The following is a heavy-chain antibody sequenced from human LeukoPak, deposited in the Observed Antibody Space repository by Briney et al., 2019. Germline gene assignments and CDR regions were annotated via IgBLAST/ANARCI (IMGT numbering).Heavy chain of an antibody. V-gene: IGHV5-51*01. J-gene: IGHJ4*02. D-gene: IGHD3-3*01. CDR1: GYSFTSYW. CDR2: IYPGESDA. CDR3: ARHVEVSSEWLSIYCFDY. Sequence: GESLKISCKGSGYSFTSYWIGWVRQVPGKGMEWIGIIYPGESDARYSPSFQGQVTISADKSISTAYLQWSSRKASDTAMYYCARHVEVSSEWLSIYCFDYWSQGTLVTVSS.